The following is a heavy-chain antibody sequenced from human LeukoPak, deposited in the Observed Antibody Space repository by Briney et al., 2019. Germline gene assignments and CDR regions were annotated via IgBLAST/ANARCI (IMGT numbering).Heavy chain of an antibody. D-gene: IGHD6-19*01. CDR3: AREYSSGWYGPYFDI. Sequence: SETLSLTCAVYGGSFSGYYWSWIRHPPGKGLELIGEINHSGSTNYNPSLKSRVTISVDTSKNQFSLKLSSVTAADTAVYYCAREYSSGWYGPYFDIWGQGTMVTVSS. CDR2: INHSGST. J-gene: IGHJ3*02. CDR1: GGSFSGYY. V-gene: IGHV4-34*01.